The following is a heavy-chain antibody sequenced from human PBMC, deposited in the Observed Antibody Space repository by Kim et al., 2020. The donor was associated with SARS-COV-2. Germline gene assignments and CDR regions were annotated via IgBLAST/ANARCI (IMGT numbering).Heavy chain of an antibody. CDR3: ARASNVGYNSLDV. D-gene: IGHD5-18*01. V-gene: IGHV3-74*01. Sequence: GGSLRLSCVGSGFTFSTYWMHWVRQLPGKGLMWVSRIKGDGSSTLYADSVKGRFTISRDNAKSTLNLEMHSLSSEDTGLYFCARASNVGYNSLDVWGHGT. CDR1: GFTFSTYW. CDR2: IKGDGSST. J-gene: IGHJ3*01.